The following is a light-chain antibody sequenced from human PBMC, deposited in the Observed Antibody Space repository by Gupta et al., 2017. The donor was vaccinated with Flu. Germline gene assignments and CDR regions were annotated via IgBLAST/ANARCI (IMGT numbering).Light chain of an antibody. Sequence: QPVPTPSPSASASLGASVTLPGTPSSGHSEYAVTLIQPQPEYGPRFLMKVNVDGSHRKGDEIPNRLSGSSSGAERYLTSSSRHAEDEDDYYCQTWGAGIVFGGGTKLTVL. CDR2: VNVDGSH. J-gene: IGLJ2*01. CDR3: QTWGAGIV. CDR1: SGHSEYA. V-gene: IGLV4-69*01.